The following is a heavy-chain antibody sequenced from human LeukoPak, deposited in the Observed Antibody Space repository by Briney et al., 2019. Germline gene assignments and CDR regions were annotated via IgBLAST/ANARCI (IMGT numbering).Heavy chain of an antibody. CDR3: ARHLYGWFGGILNWFDP. J-gene: IGHJ5*02. D-gene: IGHD2-8*02. Sequence: SETLSLTCTVSGGSISSSSYYWGWIRQPPGKGLEWIGSIYYSGSTYYNPSLKSRVTISVDTSKNQFSLKLSSVTAADTAVYYCARHLYGWFGGILNWFDPWGQGTLVTVSS. V-gene: IGHV4-39*01. CDR1: GGSISSSSYY. CDR2: IYYSGST.